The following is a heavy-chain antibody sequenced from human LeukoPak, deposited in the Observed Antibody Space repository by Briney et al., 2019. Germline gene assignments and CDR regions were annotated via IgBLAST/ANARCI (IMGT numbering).Heavy chain of an antibody. CDR3: ARVASSSTFYYFDY. J-gene: IGHJ4*02. Sequence: SVKVSCKASGYTFTGYYMHWVRQAPGQGLEWMGWINPNSGGTNYAQKFQGRVTITRNTSISTAYMELSSLRSEDTAVYYCARVASSSTFYYFDYWGQGTLVTVSS. D-gene: IGHD6-6*01. CDR1: GYTFTGYY. V-gene: IGHV1-2*02. CDR2: INPNSGGT.